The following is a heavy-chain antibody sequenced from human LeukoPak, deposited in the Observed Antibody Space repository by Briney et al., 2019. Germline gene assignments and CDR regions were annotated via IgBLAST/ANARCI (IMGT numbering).Heavy chain of an antibody. V-gene: IGHV3-23*01. J-gene: IGHJ4*02. D-gene: IGHD3-22*01. CDR3: AKAGGTYYDSSYYTYY. Sequence: GGSLRLSCAASGFTFSSYAMSWVRQAPGKGLEWVSAISGSGGSTYYADSVKGRLTISRDNSKNTLYLQMNSLRAEDTAVYYCAKAGGTYYDSSYYTYYWGQGTLVTVSS. CDR1: GFTFSSYA. CDR2: ISGSGGST.